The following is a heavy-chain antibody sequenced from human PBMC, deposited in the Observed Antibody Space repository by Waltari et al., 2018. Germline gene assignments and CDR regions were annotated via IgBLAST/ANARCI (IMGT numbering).Heavy chain of an antibody. D-gene: IGHD1-26*01. Sequence: QVQMQESGPGLVRPSETLSLTCAVSGGSISTNSYIWGWIRQPPGKGLEWIASFNYGGNTYYNPSLKSRATISGDTSKNQFSLNLTSVTAADTAVYYCARGLGAIYWGHGTLVTVSS. CDR3: ARGLGAIY. CDR1: GGSISTNSYI. J-gene: IGHJ4*01. CDR2: FNYGGNT. V-gene: IGHV4-39*07.